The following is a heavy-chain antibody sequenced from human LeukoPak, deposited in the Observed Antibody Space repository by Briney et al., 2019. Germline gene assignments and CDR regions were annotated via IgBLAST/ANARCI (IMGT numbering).Heavy chain of an antibody. CDR1: AFNFRTYS. J-gene: IGHJ4*02. CDR2: ISYTSSFK. D-gene: IGHD2-15*01. CDR3: ARGPPSENYSQDYFDM. V-gene: IGHV3-21*06. Sequence: GGSLRLSCAASAFNFRTYSMGWVRQAPGKGLEWVSSISYTSSFKYYADSVKGRFTISRDNGENALYLQMSSLRAEDTAIYYCARGPPSENYSQDYFDMWGQGTLVTVSS.